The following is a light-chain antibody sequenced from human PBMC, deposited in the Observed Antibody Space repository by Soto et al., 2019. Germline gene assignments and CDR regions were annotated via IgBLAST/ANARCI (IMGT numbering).Light chain of an antibody. J-gene: IGKJ2*01. V-gene: IGKV1-9*01. Sequence: DIQLTQSPSFLSASVGDRVTITCRASQGISSYLAWYQQKPGKAPKLLIDAASTIQSGVPSRFSGSGSVTEFTLTISSLQPEDFATSYCQQLNTYPMYTFGQGTKLEIK. CDR2: AAS. CDR3: QQLNTYPMYT. CDR1: QGISSY.